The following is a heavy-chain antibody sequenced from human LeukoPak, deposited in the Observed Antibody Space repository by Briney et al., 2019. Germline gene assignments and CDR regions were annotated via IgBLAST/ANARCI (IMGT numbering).Heavy chain of an antibody. CDR2: IYYSGST. D-gene: IGHD6-13*01. CDR1: GGSISSYY. CDR3: ARYLAEAGTKNAFDI. J-gene: IGHJ3*02. Sequence: SETLSLTCTVSGGSISSYYWSWIRQPPGKGLEWIGYIYYSGSTNYNPSLKSRVTISVDTSKNQFSLKLSSVTAADTAVYYCARYLAEAGTKNAFDIWGQGTMVTVSS. V-gene: IGHV4-59*01.